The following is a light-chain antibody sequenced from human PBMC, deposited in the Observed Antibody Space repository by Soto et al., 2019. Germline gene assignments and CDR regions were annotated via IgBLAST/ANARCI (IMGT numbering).Light chain of an antibody. CDR1: SSDVGGYDY. CDR2: AVS. Sequence: QSVLTQPPSASGSPGQSVTISCTGTSSDVGGYDYVSWYQQHPGKAPKLMIFAVSKRPSGVPDRFSGSKSGNTASLTVSGLQAEDEADYYCSSYAGSNILVFGGGTQLTVL. CDR3: SSYAGSNILV. V-gene: IGLV2-8*01. J-gene: IGLJ2*01.